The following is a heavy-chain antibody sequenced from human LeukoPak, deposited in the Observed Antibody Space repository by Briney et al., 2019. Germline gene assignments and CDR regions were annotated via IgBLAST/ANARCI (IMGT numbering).Heavy chain of an antibody. CDR3: ARHPIYYYGSGSYYNARNKGVYFDY. CDR1: GGSISSSSYY. D-gene: IGHD3-10*01. Sequence: SETLSLTCTVSGGSISSSSYYWGWIRQPPGKGLEWIGYIYYSGSTNYNPSLKSRVTISVDTSKNQFSLKLSSVTAADTAVYYCARHPIYYYGSGSYYNARNKGVYFDYWGQGTLVTVSS. V-gene: IGHV4-61*05. CDR2: IYYSGST. J-gene: IGHJ4*02.